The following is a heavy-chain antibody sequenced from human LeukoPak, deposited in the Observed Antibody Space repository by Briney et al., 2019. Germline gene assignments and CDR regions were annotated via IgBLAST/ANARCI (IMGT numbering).Heavy chain of an antibody. V-gene: IGHV3-53*01. Sequence: GGSLRLSCAASGFTVFSNYMSWVRQAPGKGLECVSVIYSDGTTYYADSVQGRFTISRDNSKNTVYLQMKSLRAEDTAVYFCARERSYYYYYMDVWGKGTTVTVSS. D-gene: IGHD3-10*01. CDR3: ARERSYYYYYMDV. J-gene: IGHJ6*03. CDR1: GFTVFSNY. CDR2: IYSDGTT.